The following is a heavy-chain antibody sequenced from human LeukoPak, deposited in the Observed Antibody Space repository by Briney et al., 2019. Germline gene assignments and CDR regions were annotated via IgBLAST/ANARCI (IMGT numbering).Heavy chain of an antibody. Sequence: ASVKVSCKASGYTFITYYMHWVRQAPGQGLEWVGQINPDGGNTRYAQRFHGRVILSTDMSTSTVYMEVSSLRSDDTAVYYCARHFLYLGFDPWGQGTLVTVSS. V-gene: IGHV1-46*01. CDR1: GYTFITYY. CDR3: ARHFLYLGFDP. CDR2: INPDGGNT. D-gene: IGHD2-21*01. J-gene: IGHJ5*02.